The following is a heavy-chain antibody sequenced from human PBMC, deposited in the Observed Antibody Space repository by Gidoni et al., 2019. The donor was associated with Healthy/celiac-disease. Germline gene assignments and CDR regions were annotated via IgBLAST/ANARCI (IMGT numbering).Heavy chain of an antibody. Sequence: EVQLVESGGGLVQPGRSLRLSCAASGFPFDDYAMHWVRQAPGKGLEWVSGISWNSGSIGYADSVKGRFTISRDNAKNSLYLQMNSLRAEDTALYYCAKEGGGTRRAFDIWGQGTMVTVSS. J-gene: IGHJ3*02. V-gene: IGHV3-9*01. D-gene: IGHD2-15*01. CDR1: GFPFDDYA. CDR2: ISWNSGSI. CDR3: AKEGGGTRRAFDI.